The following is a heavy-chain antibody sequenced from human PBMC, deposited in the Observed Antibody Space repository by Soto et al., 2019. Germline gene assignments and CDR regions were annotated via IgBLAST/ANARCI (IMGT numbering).Heavy chain of an antibody. V-gene: IGHV4-59*01. CDR1: GGSISSYY. CDR2: IYYSGST. CDR3: ARATKRGGDGYIKFDY. D-gene: IGHD5-12*01. J-gene: IGHJ4*02. Sequence: SETLSLTCTVSGGSISSYYWSWIRQPPGKGLEWIGYIYYSGSTNYNPSLKSRVTISVDTSKNQFSLKLSSVTAADTAVYYCARATKRGGDGYIKFDYWGQATLVTVSS.